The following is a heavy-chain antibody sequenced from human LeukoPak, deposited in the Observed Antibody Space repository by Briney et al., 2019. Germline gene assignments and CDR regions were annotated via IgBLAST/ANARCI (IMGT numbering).Heavy chain of an antibody. CDR2: IYPGDSDT. D-gene: IGHD3-16*01. J-gene: IGHJ4*02. V-gene: IGHV5-51*01. Sequence: GESLKISCDGCGYSFVTYWIGSVRQMPGKGLEWMGIIYPGDSDTIYSPSFQGQVTISADKSINTVNLQWRRLKASDTAMYYCAIRGDRDLAPFAYCGQGTLVTVSS. CDR3: AIRGDRDLAPFAY. CDR1: GYSFVTYW.